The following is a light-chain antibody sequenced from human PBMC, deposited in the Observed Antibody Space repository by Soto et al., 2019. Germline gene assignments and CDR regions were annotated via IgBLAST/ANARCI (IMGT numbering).Light chain of an antibody. V-gene: IGLV2-23*01. J-gene: IGLJ1*01. Sequence: QSVLTQPASVSGSPGQSITISCTGTSSDVGSYNLVSWYQQHPGKAPNLMIYEGDKRPSGVSNRFSASKSGNTASLTISGLHTEDEADYYCCSYAASRTYVFGTGTKLTVL. CDR1: SSDVGSYNL. CDR2: EGD. CDR3: CSYAASRTYV.